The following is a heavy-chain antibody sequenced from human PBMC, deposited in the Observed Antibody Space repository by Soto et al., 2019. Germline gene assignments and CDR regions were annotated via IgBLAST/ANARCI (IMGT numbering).Heavy chain of an antibody. D-gene: IGHD4-17*01. CDR3: ARPVYGDYPYYYYGMDV. Sequence: QVQLQQWGAGLLKPSETLSLTCAVYGGSFSGYYWSWIRQPPGKGLEWIGEINHSGSTNYNPSLKSRVTISVDTSKNQFSLKLSSVTAADTAVYYCARPVYGDYPYYYYGMDVWGQGTTVTVSS. CDR1: GGSFSGYY. V-gene: IGHV4-34*01. J-gene: IGHJ6*02. CDR2: INHSGST.